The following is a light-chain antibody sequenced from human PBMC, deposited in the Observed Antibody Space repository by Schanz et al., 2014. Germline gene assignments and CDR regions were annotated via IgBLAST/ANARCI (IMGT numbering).Light chain of an antibody. J-gene: IGLJ2*01. CDR3: SSYGGSNFVV. V-gene: IGLV2-11*01. CDR2: NVN. Sequence: QSVLTQPRSVSGSPGQSVTISCTGTNSDVGGYDYVSWYQQHPGKAPKLLIYNVNERPSGVPDRFSGSKSGNTASLTVSGLQAEDEADYYCSSYGGSNFVVFGGGTKLTVL. CDR1: NSDVGGYDY.